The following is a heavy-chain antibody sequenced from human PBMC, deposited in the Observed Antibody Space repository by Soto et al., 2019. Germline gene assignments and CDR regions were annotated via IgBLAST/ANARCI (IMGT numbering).Heavy chain of an antibody. CDR3: ARGGVAAAMYYYYYYMDV. Sequence: QVQLVQSGAEVKKPGASVKVSCKASGYTFTSYDINWVRQATGQGLEWMGWMNPNSGNTGYAQKFQGRVTMTRNTSISTAYMELSSLRSEDTAVYYCARGGVAAAMYYYYYYMDVWGKGTTVTVSS. V-gene: IGHV1-8*01. CDR1: GYTFTSYD. J-gene: IGHJ6*03. CDR2: MNPNSGNT. D-gene: IGHD2-2*01.